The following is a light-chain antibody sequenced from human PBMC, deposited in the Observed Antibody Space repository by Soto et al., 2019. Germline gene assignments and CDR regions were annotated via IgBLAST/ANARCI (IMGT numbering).Light chain of an antibody. CDR1: QNVPNNY. CDR2: GAS. J-gene: IGKJ2*01. Sequence: EIVLTQSPGTLSLSPGERATLSCRDSQNVPNNYLAWYQQKPGQAPRLLIFGASNRAYDIPDRCSGSGSGTDFILTISRVEPEDFAVYYCQQYGSSAPYTFGQGTKLEIK. CDR3: QQYGSSAPYT. V-gene: IGKV3-20*01.